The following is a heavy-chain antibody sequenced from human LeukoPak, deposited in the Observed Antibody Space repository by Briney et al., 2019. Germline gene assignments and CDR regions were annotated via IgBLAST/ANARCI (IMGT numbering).Heavy chain of an antibody. J-gene: IGHJ4*02. D-gene: IGHD3-16*01. Sequence: GGSLRLSCAASGFIFRNYAMSWVRQGPARGLEWVSSLRGDGETFYADSVKGRFTLSRDDSRNTVYLQLNNLRVEDTAIYYCAKASWVSNVDAVLWGQGTLVTVSS. CDR2: LRGDGET. V-gene: IGHV3-23*01. CDR1: GFIFRNYA. CDR3: AKASWVSNVDAVL.